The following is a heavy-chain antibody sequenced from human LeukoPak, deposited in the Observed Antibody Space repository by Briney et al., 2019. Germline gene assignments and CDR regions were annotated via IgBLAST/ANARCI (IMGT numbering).Heavy chain of an antibody. V-gene: IGHV1-46*01. Sequence: GASVKVSCKASGYTFTSYYMHWVRQAPGQGPEWMGIINPSGGSTSYAQKFQGRVTMTRDTSTSTVYMELSSLRSEDTAVYYCARAGLRDSSGYFAFDIWGQGTMVTVSS. D-gene: IGHD3-22*01. CDR2: INPSGGST. J-gene: IGHJ3*02. CDR1: GYTFTSYY. CDR3: ARAGLRDSSGYFAFDI.